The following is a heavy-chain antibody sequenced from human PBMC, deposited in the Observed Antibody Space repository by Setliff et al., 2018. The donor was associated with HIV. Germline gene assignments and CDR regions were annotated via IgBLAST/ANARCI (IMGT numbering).Heavy chain of an antibody. D-gene: IGHD3-10*01. CDR1: GYTFTSYY. CDR2: INPSGGST. V-gene: IGHV1-46*01. Sequence: ASVKVSCQASGYTFTSYYMHWVRQAPGQGLEWMGIINPSGGSTSYAQKFQGRVPMTRDTSTSTAYMELSSLRSEDTAVYYCACTYYYGSGSPGSYYYYMDVWGKGTTVTVSS. CDR3: ACTYYYGSGSPGSYYYYMDV. J-gene: IGHJ6*03.